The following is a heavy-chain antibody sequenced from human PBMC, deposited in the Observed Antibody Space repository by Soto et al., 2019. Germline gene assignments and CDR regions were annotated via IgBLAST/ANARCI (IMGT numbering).Heavy chain of an antibody. CDR2: IYSSGST. D-gene: IGHD3-10*01. V-gene: IGHV3-66*01. Sequence: PGGSLRLSCAASGFTVINTYLSWVRQAPGKGLEWVSVIYSSGSTYYADSVKDRFTISRDNSKNTVYLQMNSLRAEDTAVYYCARDYVYASGSCLDSWGQGALVTVSS. CDR1: GFTVINTY. CDR3: ARDYVYASGSCLDS. J-gene: IGHJ4*02.